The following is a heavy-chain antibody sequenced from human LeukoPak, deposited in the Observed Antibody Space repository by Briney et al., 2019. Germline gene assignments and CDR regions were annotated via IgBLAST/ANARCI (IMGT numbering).Heavy chain of an antibody. D-gene: IGHD5-12*01. CDR3: AREAYSGYDFRYFQH. CDR1: GGTFSSYA. J-gene: IGHJ1*01. V-gene: IGHV1-69*05. Sequence: SVKVSCKASGGTFSSYAISWVRQAPGQGLEWMGGIIPIFGTANYAQKFQGRVTITTDESTSTAYMELSSLRSEDTAVYYCAREAYSGYDFRYFQHWGQGTLVTVSS. CDR2: IIPIFGTA.